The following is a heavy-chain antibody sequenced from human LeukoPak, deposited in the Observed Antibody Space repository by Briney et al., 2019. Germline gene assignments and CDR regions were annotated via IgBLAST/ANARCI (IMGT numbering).Heavy chain of an antibody. CDR3: ARLLVYNSGGEAFDH. D-gene: IGHD1-20*01. Sequence: GGSLRLSCAASGFTVSSNCMSWVRQAPGKGLEWVSVIYSGGSTDYADSVKGRFTISRDNSKNTLYLQMNSLRAEDTAVYYCARLLVYNSGGEAFDHWGQGTLVTVSS. V-gene: IGHV3-66*04. CDR1: GFTVSSNC. CDR2: IYSGGST. J-gene: IGHJ4*02.